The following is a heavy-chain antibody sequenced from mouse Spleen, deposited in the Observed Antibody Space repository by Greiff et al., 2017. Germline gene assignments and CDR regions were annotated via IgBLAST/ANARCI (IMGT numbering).Heavy chain of an antibody. Sequence: EVQLQQSGPGLVKPSQSLSLTCSVTGYSITSGYYWNWIRQFPGNKLEWMGYISYDGSNNYNPSLKNRISITRDTSKNQFFLKLNSVTTEDTATYYCAREVRRGWFAYWGQGTLVTVSA. J-gene: IGHJ3*01. CDR1: GYSITSGYY. CDR3: AREVRRGWFAY. D-gene: IGHD2-14*01. V-gene: IGHV3-6*01. CDR2: ISYDGSN.